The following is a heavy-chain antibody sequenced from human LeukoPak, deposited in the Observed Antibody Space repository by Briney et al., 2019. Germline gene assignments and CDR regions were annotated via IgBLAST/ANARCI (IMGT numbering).Heavy chain of an antibody. CDR1: GFTFSSYA. CDR2: ISYDGSNK. D-gene: IGHD5-12*01. CDR3: ARDWKPRYSGYEIDY. J-gene: IGHJ4*02. V-gene: IGHV3-30*04. Sequence: PGGSLGLSCAASGFTFSSYAMHWVRQAPGKGLEWVAVISYDGSNKYYADSVKGRLTISRDNSKNTLYLQMNSLRAEDTAVYYCARDWKPRYSGYEIDYWGQGTLVTVSS.